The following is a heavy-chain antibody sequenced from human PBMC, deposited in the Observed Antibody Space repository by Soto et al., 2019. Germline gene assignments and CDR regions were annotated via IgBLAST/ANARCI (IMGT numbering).Heavy chain of an antibody. Sequence: ASVKVSCKASGYIFTSYYVHWVRQVPGQGLEWMGWINPNTGGTNYAQXFXGRVTMTRDTSISTAYMELSRLTSDDTAIYFCARVRPRREIDPWGQG. D-gene: IGHD1-26*01. V-gene: IGHV1-2*02. CDR1: GYIFTSYY. CDR2: INPNTGGT. CDR3: ARVRPRREIDP. J-gene: IGHJ5*02.